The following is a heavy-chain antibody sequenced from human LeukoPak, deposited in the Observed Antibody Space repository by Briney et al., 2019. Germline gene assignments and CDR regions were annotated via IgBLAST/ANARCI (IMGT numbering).Heavy chain of an antibody. CDR3: ARANYGSGSSNPYY. CDR2: ISGSGGST. D-gene: IGHD3-10*01. J-gene: IGHJ4*02. CDR1: GFTFSDYY. Sequence: PGGSLRLSCAASGFTFSDYYMSWIRQAPGKGLEWVSAISGSGGSTYYADSVKGRFTISRDNSKNTLYLQMNSLRAEDTAVYYCARANYGSGSSNPYYWGQGTLVTVSS. V-gene: IGHV3-23*01.